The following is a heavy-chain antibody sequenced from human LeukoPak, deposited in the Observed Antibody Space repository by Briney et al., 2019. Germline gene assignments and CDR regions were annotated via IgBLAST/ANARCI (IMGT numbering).Heavy chain of an antibody. CDR3: ARGRGDSRTVY. V-gene: IGHV3-7*03. CDR2: IKQDGSEK. Sequence: GGSLRLSCAASGFTLSSYWMSWVRQAPGKGLEWVANIKQDGSEKYYVDSVKGRFTISRDNAKNSLYLQMNSLRAEDTAVYYCARGRGDSRTVYWGQGTLVTVSS. D-gene: IGHD3-10*01. J-gene: IGHJ4*02. CDR1: GFTLSSYW.